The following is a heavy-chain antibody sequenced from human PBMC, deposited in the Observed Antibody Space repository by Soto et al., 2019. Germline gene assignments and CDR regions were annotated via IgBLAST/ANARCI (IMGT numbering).Heavy chain of an antibody. D-gene: IGHD3-3*01. V-gene: IGHV3-23*01. CDR3: ARWSYLDY. Sequence: GGALRLSGAASGFSFGSYALSWVRQAPGKGLEWVSTISGSDGKTFYADSVKGRFSTSRDTSQSTLYLQMNSLRADDTAMYYCARWSYLDYWGQGTRVTVSS. J-gene: IGHJ4*02. CDR1: GFSFGSYA. CDR2: ISGSDGKT.